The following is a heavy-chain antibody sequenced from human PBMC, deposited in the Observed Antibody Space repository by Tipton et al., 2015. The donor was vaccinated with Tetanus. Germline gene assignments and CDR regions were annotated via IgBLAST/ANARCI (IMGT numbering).Heavy chain of an antibody. V-gene: IGHV1-2*02. Sequence: QLVQSGAEVKKPGASVKVSCKASGYTFTGYYMYWVRQAPGQGLEWMGWIDPNSGGTIYAQKFQGRVTMTRDTSISTAYMELRRLSSDDTAVYYCARDRGDYISYGMDVWGPGTTVTVSS. CDR1: GYTFTGYY. CDR2: IDPNSGGT. CDR3: ARDRGDYISYGMDV. J-gene: IGHJ6*02.